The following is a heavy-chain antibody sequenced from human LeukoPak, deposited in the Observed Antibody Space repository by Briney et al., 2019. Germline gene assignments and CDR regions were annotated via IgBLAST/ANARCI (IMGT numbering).Heavy chain of an antibody. CDR1: GFTFSSYA. D-gene: IGHD3-16*01. CDR3: AKEDMM. Sequence: GGSLRLSCAASGFTFSSYAMNWLRQSPGKGLEWVSAISNSGDRTYYADSVKGRFTISRDNSKNMLYLQMNSLRAEETAVYYSAKEDMMWRRGTLVTVSS. J-gene: IGHJ4*02. V-gene: IGHV3-23*01. CDR2: ISNSGDRT.